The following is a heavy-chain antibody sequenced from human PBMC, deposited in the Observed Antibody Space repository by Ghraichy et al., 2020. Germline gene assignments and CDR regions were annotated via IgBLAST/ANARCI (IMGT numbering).Heavy chain of an antibody. V-gene: IGHV3-23*01. D-gene: IGHD2-2*02. CDR3: AKDLDIVVVPAAIDYYYGMDV. CDR2: ISGSGGST. CDR1: GFTFSSYA. J-gene: IGHJ6*02. Sequence: LSLTCAASGFTFSSYAMSWVRQAPGKGLEWVSAISGSGGSTYYADSVKGRFTISRDNSKNTLYLQMNSLRAEDTAVYDCAKDLDIVVVPAAIDYYYGMDVWGQGNTVTVSS.